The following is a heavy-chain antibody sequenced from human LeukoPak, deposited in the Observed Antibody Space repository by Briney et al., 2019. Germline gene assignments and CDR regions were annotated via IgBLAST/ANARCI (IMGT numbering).Heavy chain of an antibody. V-gene: IGHV3-53*01. J-gene: IGHJ4*02. D-gene: IGHD6-6*01. Sequence: GGSLRLSCAASGFTVSSNYMSWVRQAPGKGLEWVSGISASGDVTFYANSVRGRFTISRDNSENTLYLQMTGLSADDTAVYYCAKTDSSSEIRDFDYWGQGTLVTVSS. CDR1: GFTVSSNY. CDR2: ISASGDVT. CDR3: AKTDSSSEIRDFDY.